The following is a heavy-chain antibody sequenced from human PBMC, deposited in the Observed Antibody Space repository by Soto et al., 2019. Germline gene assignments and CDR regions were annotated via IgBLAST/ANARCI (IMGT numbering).Heavy chain of an antibody. CDR1: GFTFSSYW. CDR2: IKQDGSEK. CDR3: ARDSGSSSREFDY. Sequence: GGSLRLSCAASGFTFSSYWMSWVRQAPGKGLEWVANIKQDGSEKYYVDSVKGRFTISRDNAKNSLYLQMNSLRAEDTAVYYCARDSGSSSREFDYWGQGTLVTVSS. D-gene: IGHD6-6*01. J-gene: IGHJ4*02. V-gene: IGHV3-7*01.